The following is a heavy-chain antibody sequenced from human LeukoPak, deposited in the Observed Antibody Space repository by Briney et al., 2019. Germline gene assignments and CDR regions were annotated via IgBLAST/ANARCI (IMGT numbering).Heavy chain of an antibody. D-gene: IGHD2-21*02. CDR1: YA. CDR3: AKCMSGSGVCLNFDS. CDR2: ISSGDSST. J-gene: IGHJ4*02. Sequence: YAMSWVRQAPGKGLQWVSGISSGDSSTYYTDSVKGRFTISRDNSKNTLYLQINSLRAEDTAVYYCAKCMSGSGVCLNFDSWGQGILVTVSS. V-gene: IGHV3-23*01.